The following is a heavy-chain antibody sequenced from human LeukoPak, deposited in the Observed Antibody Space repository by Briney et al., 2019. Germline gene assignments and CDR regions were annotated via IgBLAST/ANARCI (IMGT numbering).Heavy chain of an antibody. D-gene: IGHD1-26*01. V-gene: IGHV1-46*01. Sequence: GASVKVSCKASGYTFSSYYMHWVRHAPRPGLERMGIINPSGGSTTYANKFQGRVTMTRDTSTSTGYMELSSLRSEDTAVYYCARAAGGATSRLDYWGQGTLVTVSS. CDR2: INPSGGST. CDR1: GYTFSSYY. J-gene: IGHJ4*02. CDR3: ARAAGGATSRLDY.